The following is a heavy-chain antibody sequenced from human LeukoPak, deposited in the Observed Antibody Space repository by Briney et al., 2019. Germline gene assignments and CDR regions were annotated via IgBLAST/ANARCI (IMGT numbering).Heavy chain of an antibody. J-gene: IGHJ4*02. Sequence: SQTLSLTCIVSGVSISSGGYYWGWIRQHPGKGLEWIGEIYHSGSTNYNPSLKSRVTISVDKSKNQFSLKLSSVTAADTAVYYCARALTGHFDYWGQGTLVTVSS. V-gene: IGHV4-31*03. CDR2: IYHSGST. CDR1: GVSISSGGYY. D-gene: IGHD7-27*01. CDR3: ARALTGHFDY.